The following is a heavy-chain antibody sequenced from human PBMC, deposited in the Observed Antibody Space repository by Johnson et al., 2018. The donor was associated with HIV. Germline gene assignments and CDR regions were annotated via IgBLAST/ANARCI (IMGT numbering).Heavy chain of an antibody. CDR3: AKPSFAYCGGDCLGALDI. Sequence: VQLVESGGGLVQPGGSLRLSCAASGFTFSRYWMHWVRQAPGKGLVWVSHFNTDGSTTSYADSVKGRFTISRDNAKNTLFLQMHSLRAEDTAVYYCAKPSFAYCGGDCLGALDIWGQGTMVTVSS. CDR1: GFTFSRYW. V-gene: IGHV3-74*01. CDR2: FNTDGSTT. J-gene: IGHJ3*02. D-gene: IGHD2-21*01.